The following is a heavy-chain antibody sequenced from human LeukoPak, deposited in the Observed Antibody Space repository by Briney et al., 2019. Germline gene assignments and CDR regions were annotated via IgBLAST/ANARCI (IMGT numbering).Heavy chain of an antibody. CDR2: ISGSGGST. CDR3: AKGPYYDSSGYHLFGY. D-gene: IGHD3-22*01. V-gene: IGHV3-23*01. CDR1: GFTFSSYA. J-gene: IGHJ4*02. Sequence: GGSLRLSCAASGFTFSSYAMSWVRQAPGKGLEWVSAISGSGGSTYYADSVKGRFTISRDNSKNTLYLQMNSLRAEDTAVYYCAKGPYYDSSGYHLFGYWGQGTLVTVPS.